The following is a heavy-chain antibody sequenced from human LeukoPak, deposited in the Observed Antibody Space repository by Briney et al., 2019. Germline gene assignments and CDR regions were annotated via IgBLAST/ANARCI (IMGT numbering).Heavy chain of an antibody. V-gene: IGHV3-33*08. CDR1: GFTFSSYS. J-gene: IGHJ4*02. D-gene: IGHD6-13*01. CDR2: IWYDGSNK. CDR3: ARDMAAAGTWRGPDY. Sequence: GGSLRLSCAASGFTFSSYSMNWVRQAPGEGLEWVAVIWYDGSNKYYADSVKGRFTISRDNSKNTLYLQMNGLRAEDTAVYYCARDMAAAGTWRGPDYWGQGTLVTVSS.